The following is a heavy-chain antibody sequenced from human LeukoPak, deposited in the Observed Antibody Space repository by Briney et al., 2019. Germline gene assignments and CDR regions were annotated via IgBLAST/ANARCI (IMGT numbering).Heavy chain of an antibody. Sequence: SETLSLTCTVSGGSISSGSYHWGWIRQPPGKGLEWIGSLYYSGSTYYNPSLKTRVTISVDTSKNQFSLKLSSVTAADTAVYYCARHVSLDTAMARFDYWGQGTLVTVSS. V-gene: IGHV4-39*01. J-gene: IGHJ4*02. CDR1: GGSISSGSYH. CDR2: LYYSGST. CDR3: ARHVSLDTAMARFDY. D-gene: IGHD5-18*01.